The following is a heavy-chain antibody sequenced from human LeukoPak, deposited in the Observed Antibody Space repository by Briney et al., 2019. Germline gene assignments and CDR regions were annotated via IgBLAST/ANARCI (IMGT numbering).Heavy chain of an antibody. D-gene: IGHD6-6*01. CDR1: GGSISSYY. CDR3: ASASSSPGRFDY. V-gene: IGHV4-4*09. CDR2: IYTSGST. Sequence: SETLSLTCTVSGGSISSYYWSWIRQPPGKGLEWIGYIYTSGSTNYNPFLKSRVTISVDTSKNQFSLKLSSVTAADTAVYYCASASSSPGRFDYWGQGTLVTVSS. J-gene: IGHJ4*02.